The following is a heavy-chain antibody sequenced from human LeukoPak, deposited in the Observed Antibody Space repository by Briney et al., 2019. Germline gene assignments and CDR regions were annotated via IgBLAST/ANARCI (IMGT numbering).Heavy chain of an antibody. Sequence: SETLSLTCAVNAGSFSGYYWIWIRQPPGMGLEWIGEIDHTGSTNYNPSLKSRVTISAEASRNQFSLRLSSVTAADTAVYFCARHPFATPFDYWGPGTLVTVSS. D-gene: IGHD2-15*01. V-gene: IGHV4-34*01. CDR2: IDHTGST. CDR3: ARHPFATPFDY. J-gene: IGHJ4*02. CDR1: AGSFSGYY.